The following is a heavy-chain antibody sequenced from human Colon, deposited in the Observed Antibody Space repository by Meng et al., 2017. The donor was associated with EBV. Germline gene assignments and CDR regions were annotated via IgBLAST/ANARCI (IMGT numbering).Heavy chain of an antibody. D-gene: IGHD2-21*01. CDR3: ASFDHIPRRNYFDY. CDR1: GGSFSGIY. J-gene: IGHJ4*02. CDR2: IHHSGSA. V-gene: IGHV4-34*01. Sequence: QVQLQQWGAGLLKPSETLSLTCAVYGGSFSGIYWSWIRQPPGKGLEWIGYIHHSGSAYYNPSLKSRVSISVDTSKNQFSLNLNSMTAADTAVYYCASFDHIPRRNYFDYWGQGTLVTVSS.